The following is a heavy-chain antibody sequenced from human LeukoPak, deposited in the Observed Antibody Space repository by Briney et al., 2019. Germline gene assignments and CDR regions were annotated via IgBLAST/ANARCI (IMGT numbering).Heavy chain of an antibody. Sequence: ASVKVSCKASGYTFTSYGISWVRQAPGQGLEWMGWISAYNGNTNYAQRFQGRVTMTRNTSISTAYMELSSLRSEDTAVYYCARGDSSGYFGAFDIWGQGTMVTVSS. CDR1: GYTFTSYG. CDR2: ISAYNGNT. D-gene: IGHD3-22*01. V-gene: IGHV1-18*01. J-gene: IGHJ3*02. CDR3: ARGDSSGYFGAFDI.